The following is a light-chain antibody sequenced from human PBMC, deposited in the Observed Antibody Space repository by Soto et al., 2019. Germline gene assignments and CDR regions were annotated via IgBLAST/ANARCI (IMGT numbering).Light chain of an antibody. V-gene: IGKV3-11*01. Sequence: EIGWTHSPATLSLSPGERATLSCRASQSIGSSLAWYQHKPGQAPSLLIYDVSNRATGVPARFSGSGSGTDFTLASARLDSEDFAVYFCQQRTTWRVVTFGHRIKVEIK. CDR3: QQRTTWRVVT. CDR1: QSIGSS. CDR2: DVS. J-gene: IGKJ3*01.